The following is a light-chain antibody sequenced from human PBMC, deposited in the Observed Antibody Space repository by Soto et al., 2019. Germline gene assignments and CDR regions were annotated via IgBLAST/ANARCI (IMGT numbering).Light chain of an antibody. J-gene: IGKJ4*01. CDR2: LGS. CDR3: MQALQTPIT. Sequence: EIVMTQSPLSLPVTPGETASISCRSSQSLLQSNGYNYLDWYLQKPGQSPHLLIYLGSNRASGVPDRISGSGAGTDFTLKISRVEAEDVGVYYCMQALQTPITFGGGTKVEIK. CDR1: QSLLQSNGYNY. V-gene: IGKV2-28*01.